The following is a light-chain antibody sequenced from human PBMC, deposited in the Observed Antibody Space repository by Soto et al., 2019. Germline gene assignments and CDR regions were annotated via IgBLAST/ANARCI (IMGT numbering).Light chain of an antibody. J-gene: IGKJ5*01. CDR3: QQYGSSPIT. CDR1: QSVSSSY. Sequence: EIVLTQSPGTLSLSPVERATLSCMASQSVSSSYLAWYQQKPGQAPRLLIHGASSRATGIPDRISGSGSGTDFTLTISRLEPEDFAVHYCQQYGSSPITFGQGTRLEIK. V-gene: IGKV3-20*01. CDR2: GAS.